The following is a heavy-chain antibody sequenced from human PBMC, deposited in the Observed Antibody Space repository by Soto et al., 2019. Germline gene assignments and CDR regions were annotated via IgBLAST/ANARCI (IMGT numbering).Heavy chain of an antibody. CDR2: INPSSSHI. CDR3: ARGYCASGGCYIRRDAIDV. Sequence: EVQLVGSGGGLVMPGGSLRLSCAASGFTFSTYHMNWVRQAPGKGLEWVSSINPSSSHIYYADSVRGRFTISRDNSKNSMDLQMNSLRTEDAAVYYCARGYCASGGCYIRRDAIDVWGQGTMVTVSS. J-gene: IGHJ3*01. CDR1: GFTFSTYH. D-gene: IGHD2-2*02. V-gene: IGHV3-21*01.